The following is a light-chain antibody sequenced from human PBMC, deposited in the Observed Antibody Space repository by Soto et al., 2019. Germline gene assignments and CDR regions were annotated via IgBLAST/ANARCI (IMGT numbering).Light chain of an antibody. CDR1: QSIGDS. CDR3: QQSYSLPYT. V-gene: IGKV1-39*01. Sequence: IKMNQSPSTLSASVRDRVTITCRASQSIGDSLAWYQETPGKAPNLLIYAASSLQSGVSSRVSGSGSGTDFTLTISSLQPEDSATYYCQQSYSLPYTSGHGTK. CDR2: AAS. J-gene: IGKJ2*01.